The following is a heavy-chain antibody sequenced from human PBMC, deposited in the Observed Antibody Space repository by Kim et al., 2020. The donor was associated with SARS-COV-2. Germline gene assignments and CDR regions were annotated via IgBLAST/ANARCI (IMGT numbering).Heavy chain of an antibody. D-gene: IGHD5-18*01. CDR2: ISYDGSNK. J-gene: IGHJ4*02. Sequence: GGSLRLSCAASGFTFSSYGMHWVRQAPGKGLEWVAVISYDGSNKYYADSVKGRFTISRDNSKNTLYLQMNSLRAEDTAVYYCARDPSLVDTDKIDYWGQGTLVTVSS. CDR1: GFTFSSYG. CDR3: ARDPSLVDTDKIDY. V-gene: IGHV3-33*05.